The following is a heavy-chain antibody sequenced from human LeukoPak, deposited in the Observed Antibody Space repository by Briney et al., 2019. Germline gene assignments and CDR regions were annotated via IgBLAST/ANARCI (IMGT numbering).Heavy chain of an antibody. D-gene: IGHD3-3*01. CDR2: ISAYNGNA. J-gene: IGHJ5*02. CDR1: GYTFTSYG. CDR3: ARDGVPYYDFWSGYYPFDP. V-gene: IGHV1-18*01. Sequence: ASVKVSCKASGYTFTSYGISWVRQASGQGLEWMGWISAYNGNANYAQKLQGRVTMTTDTSTSTAYMELRSLRSDDTAVYYCARDGVPYYDFWSGYYPFDPWGQGTLVTVSS.